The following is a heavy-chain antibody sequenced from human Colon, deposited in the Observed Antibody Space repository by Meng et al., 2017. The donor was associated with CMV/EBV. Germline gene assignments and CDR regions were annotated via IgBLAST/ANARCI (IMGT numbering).Heavy chain of an antibody. CDR1: GYTFIGYY. CDR3: ARLGDRFFDL. Sequence: ASAMVSCKASGYTFIGYYVHCVRQATGQGFEWMGWINPNSGATEYAQKFQGRVTMTRDTSLRTAHMKMSSLRSDDTDTYYCARLGDRFFDLWGQGTLVTVSS. D-gene: IGHD3-10*01. CDR2: INPNSGAT. V-gene: IGHV1-2*02. J-gene: IGHJ4*02.